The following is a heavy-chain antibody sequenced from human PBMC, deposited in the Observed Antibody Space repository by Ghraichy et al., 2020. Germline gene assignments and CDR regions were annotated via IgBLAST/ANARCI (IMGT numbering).Heavy chain of an antibody. V-gene: IGHV4-31*02. CDR2: ISSSGTT. D-gene: IGHD3-10*01. CDR3: ARVGLLWYGELLPYYFDY. Sequence: GGCCGGWTRQLPGKGLEWIGYISSSGTTYYNPSLKSRLTISVDTSKNQFSLNLSSVTAADTAVYYCARVGLLWYGELLPYYFDYWGQGTLVTVSS. CDR1: GGCC. J-gene: IGHJ4*02.